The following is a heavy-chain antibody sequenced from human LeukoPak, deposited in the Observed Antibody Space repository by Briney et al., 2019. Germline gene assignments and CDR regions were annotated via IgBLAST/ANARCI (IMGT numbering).Heavy chain of an antibody. CDR1: GYSFTTYW. Sequence: GESLKISCKGSGYSFTTYWIGRVRQMPGKGLEWMGIIYAGDSDTTYSPSFQGQVTISADKSISTAYLQWSSLKASDTAMYYCARQKGRVGSFDDWGQGTLVTVSS. D-gene: IGHD1-26*01. J-gene: IGHJ4*02. CDR3: ARQKGRVGSFDD. V-gene: IGHV5-51*01. CDR2: IYAGDSDT.